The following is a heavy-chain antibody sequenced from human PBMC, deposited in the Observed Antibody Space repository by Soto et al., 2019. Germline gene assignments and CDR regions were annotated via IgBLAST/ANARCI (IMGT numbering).Heavy chain of an antibody. CDR2: ISSSSSTI. J-gene: IGHJ5*02. D-gene: IGHD2-15*01. Sequence: EVQLVESGGGLVQPGGSLRLSCAASGFTFSSYSMNWVRQAPGKGLEWVSYISSSSSTIYYADSVKSRFTISRDNAKNSLYLQMNSLRDEDTAVYYCARVHPAGGYCSGGSCPDDWFDPWGQGTLVTVSS. CDR1: GFTFSSYS. V-gene: IGHV3-48*02. CDR3: ARVHPAGGYCSGGSCPDDWFDP.